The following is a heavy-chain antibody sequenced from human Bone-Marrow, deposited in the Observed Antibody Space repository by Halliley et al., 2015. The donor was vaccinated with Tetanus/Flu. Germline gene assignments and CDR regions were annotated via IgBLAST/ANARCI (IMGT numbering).Heavy chain of an antibody. Sequence: SLRLSCIGSEFTFSLYEMNWVRQAPGKGLEWVSYISSSSGTIYYADSVKGRFTVSRDNAGRSLYLQMNSLRVEDTAVYYCARDLAHCGGDCHITNNYFRKWGQGTLVTVSS. V-gene: IGHV3-48*03. CDR2: ISSSSGTI. D-gene: IGHD2-21*02. CDR1: EFTFSLYE. CDR3: ARDLAHCGGDCHITNNYFRK. J-gene: IGHJ1*01.